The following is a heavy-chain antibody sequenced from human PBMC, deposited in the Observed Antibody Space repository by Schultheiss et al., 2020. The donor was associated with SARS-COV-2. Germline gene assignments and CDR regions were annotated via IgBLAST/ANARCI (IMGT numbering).Heavy chain of an antibody. Sequence: GGSLRLSCAASGFTFSAYALHWVRQSPGKGLEWLAVISYDGTNKYYTDSVKGRFTISRDNAKNSLYLQMNSLRAEDTAVYYCARDLSITMVRGDIWGQGTMVTVSS. D-gene: IGHD3-10*01. V-gene: IGHV3-30*04. CDR2: ISYDGTNK. J-gene: IGHJ3*02. CDR3: ARDLSITMVRGDI. CDR1: GFTFSAYA.